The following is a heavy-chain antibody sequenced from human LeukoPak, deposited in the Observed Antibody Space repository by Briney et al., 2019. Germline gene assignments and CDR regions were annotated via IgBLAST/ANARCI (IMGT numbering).Heavy chain of an antibody. CDR1: GGSINDYY. CDR2: IYYSGST. CDR3: ARGGIRQQLID. D-gene: IGHD6-13*01. V-gene: IGHV4-59*01. J-gene: IGHJ4*02. Sequence: KPSETLSLTCAVSGGSINDYYWTWIRQPPGKGLEWIGSIYYSGSTNYNPSLKSPVIISLDRSNSHFSLKLDSVTAADTAVYYCARGGIRQQLIDWGQGTLVTVSS.